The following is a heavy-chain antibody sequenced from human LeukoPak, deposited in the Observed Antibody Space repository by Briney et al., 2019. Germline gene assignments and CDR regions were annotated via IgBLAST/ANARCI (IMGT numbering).Heavy chain of an antibody. D-gene: IGHD3-22*01. V-gene: IGHV4-34*01. J-gene: IGHJ4*02. CDR1: GGFLSGYY. CDR2: INHSGST. Sequence: SETLSLTCAVYGGFLSGYYWSWIRQPPGQGLEWIGEINHSGSTNYNPSLKSRVTISVDTSKNQFSLKLSSVTAADTAVYYCASSGYYYDYFDYWGQGTLVTVSS. CDR3: ASSGYYYDYFDY.